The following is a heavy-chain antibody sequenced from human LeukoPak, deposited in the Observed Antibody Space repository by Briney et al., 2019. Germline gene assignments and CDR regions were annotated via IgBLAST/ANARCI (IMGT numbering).Heavy chain of an antibody. D-gene: IGHD4-17*01. V-gene: IGHV3-21*01. J-gene: IGHJ6*03. CDR1: GFTFSSYS. Sequence: PGGSLRLSCAASGFTFSSYSMNWVRQAPGKGLEWVSSISSSSYIYYADSVKGRFTISRDNAKNSLYLQMNSLRAEDTAVYYCARAFYGANYYYYYMDVWGKGTTVTVSS. CDR2: ISSSSYI. CDR3: ARAFYGANYYYYYMDV.